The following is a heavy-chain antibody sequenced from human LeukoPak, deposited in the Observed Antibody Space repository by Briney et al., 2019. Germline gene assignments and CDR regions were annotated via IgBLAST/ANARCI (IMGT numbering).Heavy chain of an antibody. V-gene: IGHV4-34*01. D-gene: IGHD3-3*01. J-gene: IGHJ4*02. CDR2: LNHYGTT. CDR3: ARGRRSGYYTGSYFDY. CDR1: GGSFSGYS. Sequence: TSETLSLTCAVYGGSFSGYSWTWIRQPPGKGLEWIGELNHYGTTNYNPSLKSRVTISVDTSKNQFSLKLSSVTAADTALYFCARGRRSGYYTGSYFDYWGQGALVTVSS.